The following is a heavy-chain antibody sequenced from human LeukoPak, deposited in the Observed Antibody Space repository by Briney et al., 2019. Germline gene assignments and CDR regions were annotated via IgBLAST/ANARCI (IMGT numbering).Heavy chain of an antibody. Sequence: AGGSLRLSCAASGFTFSNYAMHWVRQAPGKGLEWVGVISYDGTNKHYADSVKGRFTISRDRSKNTLYLQVNSLRAEDTAVYYCARDYCGGDCYSTWWYFDLWGRGTLVTVSS. D-gene: IGHD2-21*02. J-gene: IGHJ2*01. V-gene: IGHV3-30-3*01. CDR3: ARDYCGGDCYSTWWYFDL. CDR2: ISYDGTNK. CDR1: GFTFSNYA.